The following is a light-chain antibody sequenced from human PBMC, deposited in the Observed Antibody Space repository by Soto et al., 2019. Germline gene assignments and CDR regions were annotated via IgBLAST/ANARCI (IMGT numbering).Light chain of an antibody. Sequence: EIVLTQSPGTLSLSPGERATLSCRASQSVSSGNLAWYQQKPGQAPRLLIYGVSSRATGIPDRFSGSGSGTDFTLTISRLEPEDLEVYYCQEYGVSRTFGQGTKVEIK. CDR1: QSVSSGN. CDR3: QEYGVSRT. CDR2: GVS. V-gene: IGKV3-20*01. J-gene: IGKJ1*01.